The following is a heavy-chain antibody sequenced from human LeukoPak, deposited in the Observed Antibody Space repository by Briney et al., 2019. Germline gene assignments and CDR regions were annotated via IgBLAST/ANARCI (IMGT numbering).Heavy chain of an antibody. V-gene: IGHV4-59*11. CDR3: ARERLIAGATVFDY. J-gene: IGHJ4*02. D-gene: IGHD1-26*01. CDR2: IYCSGSS. CDR1: GDSISSHY. Sequence: SETLSLTCTASGDSISSHYWSWIRQPPGKGLEWIGCIYCSGSSSYNPSLKSRVTISVDTSNTQFSLKLTSVTAADTAVYFCARERLIAGATVFDYWGQGTLVTVSS.